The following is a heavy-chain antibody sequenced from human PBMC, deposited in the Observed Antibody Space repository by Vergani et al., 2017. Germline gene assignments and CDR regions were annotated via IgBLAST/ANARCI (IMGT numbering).Heavy chain of an antibody. CDR3: ARTDYDMLTGYPAGFDY. Sequence: EVQLVQSGAEVKKPGESLRISCKGSGYSFTSYWISWVRQMPGKGLEWMGRIDPSDSYTNYSPSFQGHVTISADKSISTAYLQWSSLKASDTAMYYCARTDYDMLTGYPAGFDYWGQGTLVTVSS. CDR2: IDPSDSYT. J-gene: IGHJ4*02. D-gene: IGHD3-9*01. V-gene: IGHV5-10-1*03. CDR1: GYSFTSYW.